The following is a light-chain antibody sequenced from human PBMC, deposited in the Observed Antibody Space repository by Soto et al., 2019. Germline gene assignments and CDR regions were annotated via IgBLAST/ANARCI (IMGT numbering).Light chain of an antibody. J-gene: IGKJ2*01. CDR1: QSISNY. CDR3: QQSYSTPRT. Sequence: DIQITQSPSSLSASVGDRVTITCRASQSISNYLNWYQQKPGKAPKVLIYAASNLQSGVPSRFSGSGSGTDFTLTISSLQPEDFATYYCQQSYSTPRTFGHGTKVDTK. V-gene: IGKV1-39*01. CDR2: AAS.